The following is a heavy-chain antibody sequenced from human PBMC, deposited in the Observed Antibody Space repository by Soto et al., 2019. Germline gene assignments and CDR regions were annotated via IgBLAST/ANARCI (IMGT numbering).Heavy chain of an antibody. D-gene: IGHD2-15*01. J-gene: IGHJ3*02. V-gene: IGHV1-2*04. CDR3: ARAPPPGLYCSGGSCYHDAFDI. Sequence: ASVKVCCKASGYTFTGYYMHWVRQAPGQGLEWMGWINPNSGGTNYAQKFQGWVTMTRDTSISTAYMELSRLRSDDTAVYYCARAPPPGLYCSGGSCYHDAFDIWGQGTMVTVSS. CDR1: GYTFTGYY. CDR2: INPNSGGT.